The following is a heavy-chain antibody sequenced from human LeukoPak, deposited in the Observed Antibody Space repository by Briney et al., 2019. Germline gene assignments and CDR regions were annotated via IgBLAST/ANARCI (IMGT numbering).Heavy chain of an antibody. CDR3: ARHHRVTRHFDY. J-gene: IGHJ4*02. Sequence: PSETLSLTCTVFGGSISSGGYYWSWIRQPPGKGLEWIGSIYYSGSTYYNPSHKSRVTISVDTSKNQFSLKLSSVTAADTAVYYCARHHRVTRHFDYWGQGTLVTVSS. D-gene: IGHD4-17*01. CDR2: IYYSGST. V-gene: IGHV4-39*01. CDR1: GGSISSGGYY.